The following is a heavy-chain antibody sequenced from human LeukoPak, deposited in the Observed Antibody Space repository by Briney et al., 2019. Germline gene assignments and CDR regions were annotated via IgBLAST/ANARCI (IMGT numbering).Heavy chain of an antibody. V-gene: IGHV3-30-3*01. CDR2: ISYDGSNK. CDR3: AEPYYFDY. CDR1: GFTFSSYA. Sequence: PGGSLRLSCAASGFTFSSYAMHWVRQSPGKGLEWVAVISYDGSNKYYADSVKGRFTISRDNSKNTLYLQMNSQRAEDTAVYYCAEPYYFDYWGQGTLVTVS. J-gene: IGHJ4*02.